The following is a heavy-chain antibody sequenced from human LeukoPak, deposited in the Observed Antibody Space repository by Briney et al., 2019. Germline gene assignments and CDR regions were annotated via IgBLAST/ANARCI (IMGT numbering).Heavy chain of an antibody. V-gene: IGHV3-30*04. CDR3: AKDRVLLRYFDWLFDY. J-gene: IGHJ4*02. CDR2: ISYDGSNK. D-gene: IGHD3-9*01. CDR1: GFTFSRHA. Sequence: GGSLRLSCAASGFTFSRHAMHWVRQAPGKGLEWVAVISYDGSNKYYADSVKGRFTISRDNSKNTLYLQMNSLRAEDTAVYYCAKDRVLLRYFDWLFDYWGQGTLVTVSS.